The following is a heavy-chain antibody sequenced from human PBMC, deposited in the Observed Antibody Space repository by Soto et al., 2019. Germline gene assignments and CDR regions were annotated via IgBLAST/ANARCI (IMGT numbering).Heavy chain of an antibody. J-gene: IGHJ4*02. D-gene: IGHD3-22*01. Sequence: PGGSLRLSCAASGFTYSTYTMHWVRQAPGKGLEWVGRIKSKTDGGTTDYAAPVKGRFTISRDDSKNTLYLQMNSLKTEDTAVYYCTTDPVTMIVVVPSSGWGQGTLVTVSS. V-gene: IGHV3-15*07. CDR2: IKSKTDGGTT. CDR3: TTDPVTMIVVVPSSG. CDR1: GFTYSTYT.